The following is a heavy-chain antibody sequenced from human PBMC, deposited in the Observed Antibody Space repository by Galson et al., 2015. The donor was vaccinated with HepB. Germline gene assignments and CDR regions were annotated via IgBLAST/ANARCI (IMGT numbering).Heavy chain of an antibody. J-gene: IGHJ4*02. CDR1: GSTFTSYD. CDR2: MNPNSGNT. CDR3: ARGSAAAGPTSFDY. V-gene: IGHV1-8*01. Sequence: SVKVSCKASGSTFTSYDINWVRQATGQGLEWMGWMNPNSGNTGYAQKFQGRVTMTRNTSISTAYMELSSLRSEDTAVYYCARGSAAAGPTSFDYWGQGTLVTVSS. D-gene: IGHD6-13*01.